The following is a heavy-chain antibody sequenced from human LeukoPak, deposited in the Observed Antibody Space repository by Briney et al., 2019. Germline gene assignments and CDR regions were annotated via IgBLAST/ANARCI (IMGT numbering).Heavy chain of an antibody. D-gene: IGHD1-14*01. V-gene: IGHV3-33*01. CDR1: GFTFGGYG. CDR3: TRYNNGHFDY. CDR2: IAYDGSRA. J-gene: IGHJ4*02. Sequence: QPGRSLRLSCAGSGFTFGGYGMHWFRQTPGKGLEWVAVIAYDGSRAFYADSVKGRFTISRDNSKNTMSVQMDDLRAEDTAVYYCTRYNNGHFDYWGQGTLVTVSS.